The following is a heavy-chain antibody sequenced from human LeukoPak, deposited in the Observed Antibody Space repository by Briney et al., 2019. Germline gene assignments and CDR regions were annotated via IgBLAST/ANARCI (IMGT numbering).Heavy chain of an antibody. CDR1: GGSISSSSYY. J-gene: IGHJ5*02. V-gene: IGHV4-39*07. CDR3: ARALSVGAAAGPYNWFDP. CDR2: IYHSGST. Sequence: SETLSLTCTVSGGSISSSSYYWGWIRQPPGKGLEWIGEIYHSGSTNYNPSLKSRVTISVDKSKNQFSLKLSSVTAADTAVYYCARALSVGAAAGPYNWFDPWGQGTLVTVSS. D-gene: IGHD6-13*01.